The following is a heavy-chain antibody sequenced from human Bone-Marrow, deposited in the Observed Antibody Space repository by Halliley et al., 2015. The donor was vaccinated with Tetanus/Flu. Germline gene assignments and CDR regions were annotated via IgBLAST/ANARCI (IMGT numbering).Heavy chain of an antibody. V-gene: IGHV3-7*03. CDR3: ARDSGNYCYDS. CDR1: GFTLSSYW. Sequence: SLRLSCAASGFTLSSYWMGWVRQAPGMGMEWVANIKQDGSQIYYADSVKGRFTISRDNTKNSLDLQMSSLRVEDTAIYHCARDSGNYCYDSWGQGTLVTVSS. CDR2: IKQDGSQI. D-gene: IGHD1-26*01. J-gene: IGHJ4*02.